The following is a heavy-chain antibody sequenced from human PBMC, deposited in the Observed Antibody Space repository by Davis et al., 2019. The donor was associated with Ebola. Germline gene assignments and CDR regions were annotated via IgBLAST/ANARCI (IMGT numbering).Heavy chain of an antibody. V-gene: IGHV1-24*01. Sequence: ASVKVSCKVSGYTLTELSMHWVRQAPGKGLEWMGGFDPEDGKTIFAQEFQGRVTMTEDTSTDTAYMELRSLRFEDTAVYYCARGLLNDAFDIWGQGTMVTVSS. CDR3: ARGLLNDAFDI. J-gene: IGHJ3*02. CDR1: GYTLTELS. CDR2: FDPEDGKT. D-gene: IGHD1-26*01.